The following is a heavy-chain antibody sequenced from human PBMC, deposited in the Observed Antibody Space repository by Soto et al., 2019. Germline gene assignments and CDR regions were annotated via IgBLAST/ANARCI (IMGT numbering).Heavy chain of an antibody. J-gene: IGHJ6*02. CDR1: GGTFSSYA. V-gene: IGHV1-69*13. CDR3: ARESRSGYSYGYNYYYGMDV. Sequence: GASVKVSCKASGGTFSSYAISWVRQAPGQGLEWMGGIIPIFGTANYAQKFQGRVTIIADESTSTAYMELSSLRSEDTAVYYCARESRSGYSYGYNYYYGMDVWGQGTTVTVSS. CDR2: IIPIFGTA. D-gene: IGHD5-18*01.